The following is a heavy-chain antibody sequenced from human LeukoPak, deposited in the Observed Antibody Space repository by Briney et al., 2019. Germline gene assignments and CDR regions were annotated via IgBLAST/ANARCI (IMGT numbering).Heavy chain of an antibody. J-gene: IGHJ5*02. CDR1: GGSISSYY. CDR3: ARGRDGYNP. CDR2: IYYSGST. D-gene: IGHD5-24*01. V-gene: IGHV4-59*01. Sequence: TSETLSLTCTVSGGSISSYYWSWIRQPPGKGLEWIGYIYYSGSTNYNPSLKSRVTISVDTSKNQFSLKLSSATAADTAVYYCARGRDGYNPWGQGTLVTVSS.